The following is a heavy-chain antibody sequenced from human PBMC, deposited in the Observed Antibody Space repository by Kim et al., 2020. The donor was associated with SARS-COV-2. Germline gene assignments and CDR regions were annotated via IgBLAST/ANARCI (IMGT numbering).Heavy chain of an antibody. Sequence: SETLSLTCAVSGGSISSSNWWSWVRQPPGKGLEWIGEIYHSGSTNYNPSLKSRVTISVDKSKNQFSLKLSSVTAADTAVYYCARGRRITMIVVVKNAFDICRQRTMVTVSS. CDR3: ARGRRITMIVVVKNAFDI. CDR1: GGSISSSNW. D-gene: IGHD3-22*01. J-gene: IGHJ3*02. CDR2: IYHSGST. V-gene: IGHV4-4*02.